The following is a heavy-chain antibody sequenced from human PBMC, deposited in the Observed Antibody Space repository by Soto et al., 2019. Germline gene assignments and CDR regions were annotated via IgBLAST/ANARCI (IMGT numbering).Heavy chain of an antibody. J-gene: IGHJ2*01. CDR3: GGAARPLHPGYFDL. D-gene: IGHD6-6*01. CDR1: GFTFSSYG. CDR2: ISYDGSNK. V-gene: IGHV3-30*03. Sequence: QVQLVESGGGVVQPGRSLRLSCAASGFTFSSYGMHWVRQAPGKGLEWVAVISYDGSNKYYADSVKGRFTISRDNSKNTLYLQMTSLRAEDTAVYYCGGAARPLHPGYFDLWGRGTLVTVSS.